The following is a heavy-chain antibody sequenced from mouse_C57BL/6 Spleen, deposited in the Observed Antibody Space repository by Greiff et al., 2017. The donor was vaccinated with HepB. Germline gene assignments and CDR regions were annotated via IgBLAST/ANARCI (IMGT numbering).Heavy chain of an antibody. V-gene: IGHV1-69*01. J-gene: IGHJ2*01. CDR1: GYTFTSYW. CDR3: ARLYGYDFDY. D-gene: IGHD2-2*01. CDR2: IDPSDSYT. Sequence: QVQLQQSGAELVMPGASVKLSCKASGYTFTSYWIHWVKLRPGQGLEWIGEIDPSDSYTNYNQKFKGKSTLTVDKSSSTAYMQLSSLTSEDSAVYYCARLYGYDFDYWGQGTTLTVSS.